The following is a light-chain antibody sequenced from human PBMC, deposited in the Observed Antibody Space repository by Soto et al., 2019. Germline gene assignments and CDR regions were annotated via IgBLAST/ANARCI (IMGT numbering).Light chain of an antibody. CDR3: TSYTGSNTYV. J-gene: IGLJ1*01. V-gene: IGLV2-14*01. CDR1: SSDVGLYNY. Sequence: QSALTQPASVSGSPGQSITISCTGTSSDVGLYNYVSWFQQHSGKAPKLLMYDVSNRPSGVSNRFSGSKSGNTASLTISGLQAEDEADYYCTSYTGSNTYVFGTGTKLTVL. CDR2: DVS.